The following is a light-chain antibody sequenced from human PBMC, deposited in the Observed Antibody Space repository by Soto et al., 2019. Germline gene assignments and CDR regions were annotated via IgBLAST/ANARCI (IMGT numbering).Light chain of an antibody. CDR2: DAS. J-gene: IGKJ1*01. V-gene: IGKV1-5*01. Sequence: DIQMTQSPSTLSASVGDRVTITCRASQSISSRLAWYQQKPGKAPKLLIYDASSLEGGVPSRFSGSGSGTEFTLTISSLLPADFATYYCQQYYSYPWTFGQGTKVEIK. CDR3: QQYYSYPWT. CDR1: QSISSR.